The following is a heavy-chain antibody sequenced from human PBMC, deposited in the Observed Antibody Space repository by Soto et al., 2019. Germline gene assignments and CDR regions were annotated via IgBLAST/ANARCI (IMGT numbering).Heavy chain of an antibody. V-gene: IGHV3-30*18. J-gene: IGHJ4*02. CDR2: ISYDGGDK. CDR1: GFTFSNYA. CDR3: AKDRGGTYLPSTY. D-gene: IGHD3-16*01. Sequence: QVQLVESGGGVVQPGRSLRLSCAASGFTFSNYAMHWVRQAPGKGLEWLTFISYDGGDKYYAASVRGRFTVSRDNSKNTLYLQMNSLRAEDTAMYYCAKDRGGTYLPSTYWGQGTLVTVSS.